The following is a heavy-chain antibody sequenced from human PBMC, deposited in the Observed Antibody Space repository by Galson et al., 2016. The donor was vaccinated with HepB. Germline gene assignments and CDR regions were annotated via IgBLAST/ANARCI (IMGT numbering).Heavy chain of an antibody. CDR2: ISSSSTF. J-gene: IGHJ4*02. CDR3: ARDASETFWWAYYFDS. CDR1: GFTFSSYS. V-gene: IGHV3-48*04. Sequence: SLRLSCAASGFTFSSYSMNWVRQAPGKGLEWVSYISSSSTFYYAESVKGRFTISRDNAKNSLYLQMNSLNAEDTAVYYCARDASETFWWAYYFDSWGQGTRVTVSS. D-gene: IGHD2-8*02.